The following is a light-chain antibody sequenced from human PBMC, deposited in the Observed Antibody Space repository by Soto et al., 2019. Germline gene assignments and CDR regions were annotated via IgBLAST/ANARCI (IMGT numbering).Light chain of an antibody. CDR1: QNINNW. J-gene: IGKJ1*01. CDR2: DAS. Sequence: DFQMTQSPSTLSASVGDRVTITCRASQNINNWVAWYQQKPGKAPKFPIYDASTLQRGVSSRFSGSGFGTEFSLTINSLQPDDSGSYYCQHTRTFGQGTKVEVK. CDR3: QHTRT. V-gene: IGKV1-5*01.